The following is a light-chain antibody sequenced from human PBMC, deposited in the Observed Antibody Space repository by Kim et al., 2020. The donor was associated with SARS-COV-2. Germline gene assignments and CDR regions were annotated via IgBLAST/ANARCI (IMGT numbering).Light chain of an antibody. CDR3: QQYNRREWT. Sequence: DIQMTQSPSTLSASVGDRVTISCRASQSISSWLAWYQQKPGKAPKLLIYKASSLESGVPSRCSGSGSGTEFTLTISSLQPDDFTTYYCQQYNRREWTFGQGTKEDIK. CDR2: KAS. CDR1: QSISSW. J-gene: IGKJ1*01. V-gene: IGKV1-5*03.